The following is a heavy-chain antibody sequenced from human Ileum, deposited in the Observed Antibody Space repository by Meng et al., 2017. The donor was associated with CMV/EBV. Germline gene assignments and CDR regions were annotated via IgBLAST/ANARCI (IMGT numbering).Heavy chain of an antibody. V-gene: IGHV4-4*02. CDR2: IFHNGNV. CDR3: ARRGGFYDSSGDYYFDY. D-gene: IGHD3-22*01. CDR1: GSISSLNW. J-gene: IGHJ4*02. Sequence: GSISSLNWWHWVRQSPGKGLEWIGGIFHNGNVNYNPSLKSRVTMSVDKLTNQFSLQLTSVTAADTAVYYCARRGGFYDSSGDYYFDYWGQGTLVTVSS.